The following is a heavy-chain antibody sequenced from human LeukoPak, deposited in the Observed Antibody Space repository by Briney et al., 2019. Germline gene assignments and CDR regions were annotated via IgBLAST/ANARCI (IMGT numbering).Heavy chain of an antibody. CDR2: MTESGDYI. Sequence: GSLRLSCAASGFTFSSYTMNWVRRAPGKGLEWVASMTESGDYIYYADSVKGRFTISRDNAKNSLHLQMNSLRVEDTAVYFCVTEGYCRGGSCSYDAFDIWGQGTMVIVSS. D-gene: IGHD2-15*01. V-gene: IGHV3-21*01. CDR3: VTEGYCRGGSCSYDAFDI. J-gene: IGHJ3*02. CDR1: GFTFSSYT.